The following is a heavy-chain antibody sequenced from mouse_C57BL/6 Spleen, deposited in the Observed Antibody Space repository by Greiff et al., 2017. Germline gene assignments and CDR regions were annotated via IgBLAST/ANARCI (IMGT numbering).Heavy chain of an antibody. J-gene: IGHJ4*01. Sequence: QVQLQQPGAELVKPGASVKLSCKASGYTFTSYWMQWVKQRPGQGLEWIGEIDPSDSYTNYNQKFKGKATLTADKSSSTAYMQLSSLTSEDSAVYFCARGRSSGSMDYWGQGTSVTVSS. V-gene: IGHV1-50*01. CDR1: GYTFTSYW. CDR3: ARGRSSGSMDY. D-gene: IGHD3-2*02. CDR2: IDPSDSYT.